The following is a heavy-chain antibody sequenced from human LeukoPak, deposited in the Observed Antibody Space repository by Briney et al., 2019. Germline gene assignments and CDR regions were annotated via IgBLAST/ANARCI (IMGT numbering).Heavy chain of an antibody. CDR1: GYTFTSYY. D-gene: IGHD2-2*01. CDR3: AREVVPAHTFDP. J-gene: IGHJ5*02. Sequence: ASVKVSCKASGYTFTSYYMHWVRQAPGQGLEWMGIINPSGGSTSYAQKFQGRVTMTRDTSTSTVYMELSNLRSEDTAVYYCAREVVPAHTFDPWGQGTLVTVSS. V-gene: IGHV1-46*01. CDR2: INPSGGST.